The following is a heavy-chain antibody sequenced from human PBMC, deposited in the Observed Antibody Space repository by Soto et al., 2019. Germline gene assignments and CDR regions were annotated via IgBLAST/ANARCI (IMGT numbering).Heavy chain of an antibody. D-gene: IGHD4-17*01. CDR3: ARGDDGDYSLSGYYGMDV. CDR2: ISSSSSYI. CDR1: GFTFSSYS. V-gene: IGHV3-21*01. Sequence: EVQLVESGGGLVKPGGSLRLSCAASGFTFSSYSMNWVRQAPGKGLEWVSSISSSSSYIYYADSVKGRFTISRDNAKNSLYLQMNSLRAEDTAVYYCARGDDGDYSLSGYYGMDVWGQGTTVTVSS. J-gene: IGHJ6*02.